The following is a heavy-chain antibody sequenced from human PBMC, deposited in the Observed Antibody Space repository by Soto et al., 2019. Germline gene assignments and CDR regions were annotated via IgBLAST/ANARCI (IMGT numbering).Heavy chain of an antibody. V-gene: IGHV3-74*01. Sequence: GGSLRLSCAASGFTFSSYWMHWVRQAPGKGLVWVSRMNSDGSSTSYADSVKGRFTISRDNAKNTLYLQMNSLRAEDTAVYYCASSAARRTYGMDVWGQGTTVTV. CDR3: ASSAARRTYGMDV. CDR1: GFTFSSYW. D-gene: IGHD6-6*01. CDR2: MNSDGSST. J-gene: IGHJ6*02.